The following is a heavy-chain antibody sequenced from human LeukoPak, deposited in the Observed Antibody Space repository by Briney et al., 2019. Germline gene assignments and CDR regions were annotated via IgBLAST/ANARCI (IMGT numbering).Heavy chain of an antibody. D-gene: IGHD3-16*01. CDR1: GFTFSSYA. CDR3: AREGGGGVFDY. Sequence: GGSLRLSCAASGFTFSSYAMSWVRQAPGKGLEWVSAISGSGGSTYYADSVKGRFTISRDNAKNSLYLQMNSLRAEDTAVYYCAREGGGGVFDYWGQGTLVTVSS. CDR2: ISGSGGST. V-gene: IGHV3-23*01. J-gene: IGHJ4*02.